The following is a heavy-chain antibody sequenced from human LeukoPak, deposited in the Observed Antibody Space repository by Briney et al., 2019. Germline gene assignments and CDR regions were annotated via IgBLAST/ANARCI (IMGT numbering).Heavy chain of an antibody. CDR2: TYYSGST. V-gene: IGHV4-39*01. Sequence: SETLSLTCTVSGGSISSSSYYWGWIRQPPGKGLEWIGSTYYSGSTYYNPSLKSRVTISVDTSKNQFSLKLSSVTAADTAVYYCARLEGYGGYVYFDYWGQGTLVTVSS. CDR3: ARLEGYGGYVYFDY. J-gene: IGHJ4*02. CDR1: GGSISSSSYY. D-gene: IGHD4-17*01.